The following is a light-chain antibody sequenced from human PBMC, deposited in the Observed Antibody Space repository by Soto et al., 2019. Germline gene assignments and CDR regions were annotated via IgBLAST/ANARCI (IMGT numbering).Light chain of an antibody. CDR1: SSDIGSYNL. CDR2: EAT. Sequence: QSVLTQPASVSGSPGQSITISCTGTSSDIGSYNLVSWYQQHPGKAPQLIIYEATKRPSGVSSRFSGSKSANAASLTISGLQDEDEADYYCSSYTGSTTFVAFGGWTKLTVL. J-gene: IGLJ2*01. V-gene: IGLV2-23*02. CDR3: SSYTGSTTFVA.